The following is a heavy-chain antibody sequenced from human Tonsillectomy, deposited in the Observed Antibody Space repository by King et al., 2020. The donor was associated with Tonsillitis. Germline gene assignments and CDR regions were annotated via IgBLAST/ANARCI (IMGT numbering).Heavy chain of an antibody. D-gene: IGHD3-22*01. J-gene: IGHJ3*02. CDR3: ARVAYYYDSSGLDAFDI. CDR1: GFTFSDYY. V-gene: IGHV3-11*01. Sequence: VQLVESGGGLVKPGGSLRLSCAASGFTFSDYYMSWIRQAPGKGLEWVSYISSSGSTIYHAASVKGRFTISRDNAKNSLYLQMNSLRAEDTAVYYCARVAYYYDSSGLDAFDIWGQGTMVTVSS. CDR2: ISSSGSTI.